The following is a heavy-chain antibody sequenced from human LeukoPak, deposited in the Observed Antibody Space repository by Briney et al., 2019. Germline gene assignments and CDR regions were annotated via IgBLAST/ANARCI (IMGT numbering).Heavy chain of an antibody. CDR2: IKQDGSLK. V-gene: IGHV3-7*01. J-gene: IGHJ5*02. CDR1: GFTFSSYW. Sequence: PGGSLRLSCAASGFTFSSYWMTWVRQAPGKGLEWVANIKQDGSLKYYVDSVKGRFTIFRDNAKNSLYLQMNSLTAEDTAVYYCARVAQPYSDGRNWFDPWGQGTLVTVSS. CDR3: ARVAQPYSDGRNWFDP. D-gene: IGHD2-21*01.